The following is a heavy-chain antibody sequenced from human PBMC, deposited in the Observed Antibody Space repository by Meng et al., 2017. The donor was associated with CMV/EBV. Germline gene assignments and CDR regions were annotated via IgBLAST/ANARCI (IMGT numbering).Heavy chain of an antibody. V-gene: IGHV3-48*04. CDR2: ISSSSSTI. CDR1: GFTFSSYS. J-gene: IGHJ4*02. CDR3: ARVTMGIRLGDTSGLDY. D-gene: IGHD3-16*01. Sequence: LSLTCAASGFTFSSYSMNWVRQAPGKGLEWVSYISSSSSTIYYADSVKGRFTISRDNAKNSLYLQMNSLRAEDTAVYYCARVTMGIRLGDTSGLDYWGQGTLVTVSS.